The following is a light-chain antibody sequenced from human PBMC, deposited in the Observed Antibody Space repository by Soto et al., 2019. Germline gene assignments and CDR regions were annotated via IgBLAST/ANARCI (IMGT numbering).Light chain of an antibody. V-gene: IGLV1-40*01. CDR1: SSNIGAGYD. J-gene: IGLJ2*01. CDR3: PALGSSLSGGV. CDR2: GNS. Sequence: QSVLTQPPSVSGAPGQRVTISCTGSSSNIGAGYDVHWYQQLPGTAPKLLIYGNSNRPSGVPDRFSGSKSGTSASLAITGLPAEGEACYYCPALGSSLSGGVFGGGTKVTV.